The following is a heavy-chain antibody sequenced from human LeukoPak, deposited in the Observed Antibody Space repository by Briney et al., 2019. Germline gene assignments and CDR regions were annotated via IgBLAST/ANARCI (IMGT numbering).Heavy chain of an antibody. CDR2: ISSSSGYI. D-gene: IGHD4-23*01. CDR1: GFTFSSYT. V-gene: IGHV3-21*01. CDR3: AREEDGGKGSAFDI. Sequence: SGGSLRLSCAASGFTFSSYTMNWVRQAPGKGLEWLSSISSSSGYIYYADSVKGRFTISRDNAKNSLYLQMNSLRAEDTAVYYCAREEDGGKGSAFDIWGQGTMVTVSS. J-gene: IGHJ3*02.